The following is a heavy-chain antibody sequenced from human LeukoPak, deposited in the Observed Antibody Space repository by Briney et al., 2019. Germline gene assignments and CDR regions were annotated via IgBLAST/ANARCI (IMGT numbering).Heavy chain of an antibody. CDR3: TRETTYCSTTSCFLYYFDY. D-gene: IGHD2-2*01. J-gene: IGHJ4*02. V-gene: IGHV3-15*01. CDR1: GFTFSNAW. CDR2: IKSKTDGETT. Sequence: GGSLRLSCAASGFTFSNAWINWVRQAPGKGLEWVGRIKSKTDGETTGYAAPVKGRFTISRDDSKNTVYLQMNSLKTEDTAVYFCTRETTYCSTTSCFLYYFDYWGQGTLVTVSS.